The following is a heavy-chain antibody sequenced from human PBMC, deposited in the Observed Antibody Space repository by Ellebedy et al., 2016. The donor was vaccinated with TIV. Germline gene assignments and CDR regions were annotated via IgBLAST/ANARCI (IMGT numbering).Heavy chain of an antibody. V-gene: IGHV1-46*01. CDR2: INPSGGST. CDR1: GGTFSSYA. D-gene: IGHD2-15*01. J-gene: IGHJ5*02. CDR3: ARGPLVVVEIAAKQEDWFDP. Sequence: ASVKVSXKASGGTFSSYAISWVRQAPGQGLEWMGIINPSGGSTSYAQKFQGRVTMTRDTSTSTVYMELSSLRSEDTAVYYCARGPLVVVEIAAKQEDWFDPWGQGTLVTVSS.